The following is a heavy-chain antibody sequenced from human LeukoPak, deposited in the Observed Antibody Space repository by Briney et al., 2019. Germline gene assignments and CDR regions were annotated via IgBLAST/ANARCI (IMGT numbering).Heavy chain of an antibody. CDR1: GFTFSSYA. D-gene: IGHD2-2*02. Sequence: GGSLRLSCAASGFTFSSYAMSWVRQAPGKGLEWVSTISGSGGSTYYADSVKGRFTISRDNSKNTLYLQMNSLRADDTAVYYCAKQTTTSCYTGSDYWGQGTLVTVSS. J-gene: IGHJ4*02. V-gene: IGHV3-23*01. CDR2: ISGSGGST. CDR3: AKQTTTSCYTGSDY.